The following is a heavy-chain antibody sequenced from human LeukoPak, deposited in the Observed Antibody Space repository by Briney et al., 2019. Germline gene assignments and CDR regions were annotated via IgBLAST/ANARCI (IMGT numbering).Heavy chain of an antibody. J-gene: IGHJ4*02. CDR3: TSYDFGVVSPFDY. CDR2: MNPNSYNT. V-gene: IGHV1-8*03. Sequence: GASVKVSCKASGYTFTSYDINWVRQATGQGLEWMGWMNPNSYNTGYAQKFQGRVTITRNTSISTAYMELSSLRSEDTAVYYCTSYDFGVVSPFDYWGQGTLVTVSS. CDR1: GYTFTSYD. D-gene: IGHD3-3*01.